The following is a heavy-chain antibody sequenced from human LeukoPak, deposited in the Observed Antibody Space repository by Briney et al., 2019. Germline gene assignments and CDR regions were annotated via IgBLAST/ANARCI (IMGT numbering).Heavy chain of an antibody. D-gene: IGHD1-14*01. V-gene: IGHV3-74*01. J-gene: IGHJ4*02. CDR2: INSDGSGT. Sequence: PGGSLRLSCVASGFTFSRFEMNWVRQAPGKGLVWVSRINSDGSGTSYAESVKGRFAISRDNAKNTLYLQMNSLRAEDTAVYYCARGDSYTTKLFDYWGQGTLVTVSS. CDR3: ARGDSYTTKLFDY. CDR1: GFTFSRFE.